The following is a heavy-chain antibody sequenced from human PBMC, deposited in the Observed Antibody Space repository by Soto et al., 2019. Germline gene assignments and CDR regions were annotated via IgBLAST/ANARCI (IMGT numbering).Heavy chain of an antibody. V-gene: IGHV3-23*01. J-gene: IGHJ3*02. CDR1: GFTFSDYA. CDR3: AKDQYYYDTSGYYQGTEAFDI. D-gene: IGHD3-22*01. CDR2: MTGSSGST. Sequence: GGSLRLSCGASGFTFSDYAMSWVRQAPGKGLEWVSAMTGSSGSTYYAASVRGRFSISRDNSKNTLYLQMSSLRPEDTAIYYCAKDQYYYDTSGYYQGTEAFDIWGQGTKVTVSS.